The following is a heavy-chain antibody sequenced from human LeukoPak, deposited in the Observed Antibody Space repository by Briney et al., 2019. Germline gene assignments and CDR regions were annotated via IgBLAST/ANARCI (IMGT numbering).Heavy chain of an antibody. CDR2: ISYGGSNK. CDR1: GLTLSSNG. J-gene: IGHJ4*02. CDR3: AKVPSSGWSPFDY. D-gene: IGHD6-19*01. V-gene: IGHV3-30*18. Sequence: GGTLRLFCAASGLTLSSNGVHWVRQAPGKGLEGGTVISYGGSNKYYADSVKGRFTISRDNSKNTLYLQMNSLRAEDTAVYYCAKVPSSGWSPFDYWGQGTLVTVSS.